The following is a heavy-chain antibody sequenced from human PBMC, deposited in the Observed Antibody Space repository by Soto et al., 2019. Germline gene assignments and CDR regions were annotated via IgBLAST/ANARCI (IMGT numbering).Heavy chain of an antibody. CDR2: IHYSGSI. J-gene: IGHJ6*02. D-gene: IGHD2-21*02. CDR1: GGSISYEYYH. V-gene: IGHV4-30-4*08. CDR3: AREDDGGDRDYYGLDV. Sequence: QVQLQQSGPGLVKPSQTLSLTCTVSGGSISYEYYHWTWIRQSPGKGLEWIGYIHYSGSIIYNRSFKSRVTISVDTSKNQFSLQLSSVTAADTAVDFCAREDDGGDRDYYGLDVWGQGTTVTVSS.